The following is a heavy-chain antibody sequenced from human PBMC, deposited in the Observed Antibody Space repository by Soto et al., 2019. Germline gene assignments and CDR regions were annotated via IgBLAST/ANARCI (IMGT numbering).Heavy chain of an antibody. D-gene: IGHD4-17*01. J-gene: IGHJ6*02. CDR3: TRQKYGDYVPPYYYGMDV. CDR2: IRSKANSYAT. V-gene: IGHV3-73*01. Sequence: VGSLRLSCAASGFTLSGSAMHWVRQASGKGLEWVGRIRSKANSYATAYAASVKGRFTISRDDSKNTAYLQMNSLKTEDTAVYYCTRQKYGDYVPPYYYGMDVWGQGTTVTVSS. CDR1: GFTLSGSA.